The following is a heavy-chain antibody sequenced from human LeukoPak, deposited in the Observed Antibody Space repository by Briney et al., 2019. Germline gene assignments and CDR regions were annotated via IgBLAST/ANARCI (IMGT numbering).Heavy chain of an antibody. V-gene: IGHV3-7*03. J-gene: IGHJ2*01. CDR2: IKQDGSEK. CDR3: ARDARGYSYGDWYFDL. CDR1: GFTFSSYW. Sequence: GGSLRLSCAASGFTFSSYWMSWVRQAPGKGLEWVANIKQDGSEKYYVDSVKGRFTISRDNAKNSLYLQMNSLRAEDTAVYYCARDARGYSYGDWYFDLWGRGTLVTVSS. D-gene: IGHD5-18*01.